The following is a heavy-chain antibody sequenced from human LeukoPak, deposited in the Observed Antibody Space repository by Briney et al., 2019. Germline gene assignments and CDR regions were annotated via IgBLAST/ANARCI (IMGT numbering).Heavy chain of an antibody. V-gene: IGHV4-31*03. D-gene: IGHD1-26*01. CDR3: ARWKWELQYFDY. J-gene: IGHJ4*02. CDR2: IYYSGST. Sequence: SETLSLTCTVSGGSISSGGYYWSWIRQHPGKGLEWIGYIYYSGSTYYNPSLKSRVTISVDTSKNQFSLKLSSVTAADTAVYYCARWKWELQYFDYWGQGTLVTVSS. CDR1: GGSISSGGYY.